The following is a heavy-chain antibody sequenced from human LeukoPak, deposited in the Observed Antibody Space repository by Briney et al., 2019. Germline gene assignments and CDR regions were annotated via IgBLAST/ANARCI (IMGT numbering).Heavy chain of an antibody. Sequence: SVKVSCKASGGTFSSYAISWVRQAPGQGLEWMGRIIPIFGTANYAQKFQGRVTITTDESTSTAYMELSSLRSEDTAAYYCVAGYCSGGSCYSELDYWGQGTLVTVSS. CDR3: VAGYCSGGSCYSELDY. CDR1: GGTFSSYA. J-gene: IGHJ4*02. V-gene: IGHV1-69*05. D-gene: IGHD2-15*01. CDR2: IIPIFGTA.